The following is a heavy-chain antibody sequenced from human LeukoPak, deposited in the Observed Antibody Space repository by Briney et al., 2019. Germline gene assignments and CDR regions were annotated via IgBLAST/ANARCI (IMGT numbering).Heavy chain of an antibody. Sequence: GGSLRLSCSTSGFTFSNYAMSWVRQAPGKGLEWVSALDGSGASSVYGDSVKGRFTISRDNSKNAVYLQMRSLRAEDTALYFCAKLIGYCTVGSCHHDNFDVWGQGTMVTISS. CDR3: AKLIGYCTVGSCHHDNFDV. J-gene: IGHJ3*01. V-gene: IGHV3-23*01. D-gene: IGHD2-15*01. CDR1: GFTFSNYA. CDR2: LDGSGASS.